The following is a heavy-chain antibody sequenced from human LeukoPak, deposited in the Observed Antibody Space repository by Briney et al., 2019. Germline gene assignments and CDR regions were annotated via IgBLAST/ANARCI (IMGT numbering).Heavy chain of an antibody. CDR1: GFTFSSYG. J-gene: IGHJ4*02. Sequence: GGSLRLSCAASGFTFSSYGMHWVRQAPGKGLEWVAFIRYDGSNKYYADSVKGRFTISRDNSKNTLYLQMNGLRAEDTAVYYCAKLGRDVLRYFDWLSSVYYFDYWGQGTLVTVSS. D-gene: IGHD3-9*01. V-gene: IGHV3-30*02. CDR2: IRYDGSNK. CDR3: AKLGRDVLRYFDWLSSVYYFDY.